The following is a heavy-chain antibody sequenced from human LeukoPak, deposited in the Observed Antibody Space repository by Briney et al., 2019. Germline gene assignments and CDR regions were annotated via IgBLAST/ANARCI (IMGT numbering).Heavy chain of an antibody. V-gene: IGHV3-30*04. J-gene: IGHJ4*02. CDR3: ASPAVAGTVRDYPEAY. CDR1: GFTFSSYA. D-gene: IGHD6-19*01. CDR2: ISYDGSNK. Sequence: GGSLRLSCAVSGFTFSSYAMHWVRQAPGKGLEWVAVISYDGSNKYYADSVKGRFTISRDNSKNTLYLQMNTLRTEDTAVYYCASPAVAGTVRDYPEAYWGKGTLVTVSS.